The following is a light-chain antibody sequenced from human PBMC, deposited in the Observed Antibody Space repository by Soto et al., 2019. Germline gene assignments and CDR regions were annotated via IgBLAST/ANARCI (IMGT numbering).Light chain of an antibody. CDR3: TSYASGSSHVV. CDR1: SSDIGGYDY. CDR2: DAN. V-gene: IGLV2-14*01. J-gene: IGLJ2*01. Sequence: QSVLTQPASVSGSPGQSITLSCTGTSSDIGGYDYVSWYQRHPGKAPKLIIYDANNRPSGVSNRFSGSKSGNTASLTISGLQAEDEADYYCTSYASGSSHVVFGGGTQLTVL.